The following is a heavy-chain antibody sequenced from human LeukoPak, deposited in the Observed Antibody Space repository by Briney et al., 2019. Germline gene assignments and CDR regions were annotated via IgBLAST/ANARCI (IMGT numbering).Heavy chain of an antibody. V-gene: IGHV1-18*01. J-gene: IGHJ6*03. CDR2: ISAYNGNT. CDR1: GYTFTSYG. CDR3: AREILAARTPAGYYYYMDV. Sequence: ASVKVSCKASGYTFTSYGISWVRQAPGQGLEWMGWISAYNGNTNYAQKLQGRVTMTTDTSTSTAYMELRSLRSDDTAVYYCAREILAARTPAGYYYYMDVWGKGTTVTVSS. D-gene: IGHD6-13*01.